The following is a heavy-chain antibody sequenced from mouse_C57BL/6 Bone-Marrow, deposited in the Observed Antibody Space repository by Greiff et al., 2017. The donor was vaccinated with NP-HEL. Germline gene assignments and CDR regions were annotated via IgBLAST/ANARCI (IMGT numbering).Heavy chain of an antibody. CDR3: ARYGIYYGYVMDY. CDR1: GYNFTSYD. Sequence: VQLQQSGPELVKPGASVKLSCKASGYNFTSYDINWVKQRPGQGLEWIGWIYPRDGSTKYDEKFKGKATLTVDTSSSTAYMELHSLTSEDSAVYFCARYGIYYGYVMDYWGQGTSVTVSS. CDR2: IYPRDGST. V-gene: IGHV1-85*01. J-gene: IGHJ4*01. D-gene: IGHD2-2*01.